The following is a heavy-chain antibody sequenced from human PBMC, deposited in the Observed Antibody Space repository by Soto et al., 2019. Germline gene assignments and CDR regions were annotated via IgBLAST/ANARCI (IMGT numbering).Heavy chain of an antibody. CDR3: AKDLDYDFWSGYYLPLDY. J-gene: IGHJ4*02. D-gene: IGHD3-3*01. Sequence: GGSLRLACSASGFRFNIYGVHWFRQAPGKGLEYVSAISNDGGSTYYADSVKGRFTISRDNSKNTLYLQMNSLRAEDTAVYYCAKDLDYDFWSGYYLPLDYWGQGTLVTVSS. V-gene: IGHV3-64*04. CDR1: GFRFNIYG. CDR2: ISNDGGST.